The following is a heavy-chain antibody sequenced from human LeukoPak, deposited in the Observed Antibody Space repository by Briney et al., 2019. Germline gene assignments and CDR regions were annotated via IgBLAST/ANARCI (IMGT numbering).Heavy chain of an antibody. J-gene: IGHJ6*02. CDR3: AREGSSSWWPPSESGMDV. V-gene: IGHV3-33*01. CDR2: IWYDGSNK. CDR1: GFTFSSYG. D-gene: IGHD6-13*01. Sequence: GGSLRLSCAASGFTFSSYGMHWVRQAPGKGLEWVAVIWYDGSNKYYADSVKGRFTISRDNSKNTLYLQMNSLRAEDTAVYYCAREGSSSWWPPSESGMDVWCQGTTVTVSS.